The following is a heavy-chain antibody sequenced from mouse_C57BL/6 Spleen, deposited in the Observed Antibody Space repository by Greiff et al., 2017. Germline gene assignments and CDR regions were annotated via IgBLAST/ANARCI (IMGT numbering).Heavy chain of an antibody. D-gene: IGHD3-3*01. V-gene: IGHV1-15*01. J-gene: IGHJ4*01. CDR3: TRMILGYYAMDC. Sequence: QVQLQQSGAELVRPGASVTLSCKASGYTFTDYEMHWVKQTPVHGLEWIGAIDPETGGTAYNQKFKGKAILTADKSSSTAYMELRSLTSEDSAVYYCTRMILGYYAMDCWGEGTSVTVSA. CDR2: IDPETGGT. CDR1: GYTFTDYE.